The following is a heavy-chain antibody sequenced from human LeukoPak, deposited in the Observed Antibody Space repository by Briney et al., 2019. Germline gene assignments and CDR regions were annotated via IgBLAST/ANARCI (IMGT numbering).Heavy chain of an antibody. Sequence: PGRSLRLSCTASGFTFGYYGMHWVRQAPGKGLEWVAVILYDGSNKYYGDSVKGRFTISRDNAKNTLYLQMNSLRAEDTAVYYCARDQPLSVARGNHYYGMDVWGQGTTVIVSS. J-gene: IGHJ6*02. V-gene: IGHV3-30*03. CDR1: GFTFGYYG. D-gene: IGHD3-10*01. CDR3: ARDQPLSVARGNHYYGMDV. CDR2: ILYDGSNK.